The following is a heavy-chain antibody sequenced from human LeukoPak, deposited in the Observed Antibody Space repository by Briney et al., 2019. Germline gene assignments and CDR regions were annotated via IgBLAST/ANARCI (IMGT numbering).Heavy chain of an antibody. CDR1: GGSISSYY. CDR2: IYYSGST. Sequence: SETLSLTCTVSGGSISSYYWSWIRQPPGKGLEWIGYIYYSGSTSYNPSLKSRVTISVDTSKRQFSLKLSSVTAADTAFYYCARYIVSYPHDAFDIWGQGTMVTVSS. J-gene: IGHJ3*02. CDR3: ARYIVSYPHDAFDI. D-gene: IGHD1-26*01. V-gene: IGHV4-59*01.